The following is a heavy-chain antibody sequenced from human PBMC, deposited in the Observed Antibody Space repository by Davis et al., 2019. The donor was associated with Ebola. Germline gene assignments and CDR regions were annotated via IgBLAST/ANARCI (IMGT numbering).Heavy chain of an antibody. CDR2: ISYDGSNK. CDR3: ARESGIVPAVIGDWFDP. D-gene: IGHD2-2*01. J-gene: IGHJ5*02. V-gene: IGHV3-30-3*01. Sequence: GESLKISCAASGFTFSSYAMHWVRQAPGKGLEWVAVISYDGSNKYYADSVKGRFTISRDNSKNTLYLQMNSLRAEDTAVYYCARESGIVPAVIGDWFDPWGQGTLVTVSS. CDR1: GFTFSSYA.